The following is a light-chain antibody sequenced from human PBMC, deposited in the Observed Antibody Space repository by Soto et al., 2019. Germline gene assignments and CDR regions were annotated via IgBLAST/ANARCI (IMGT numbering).Light chain of an antibody. V-gene: IGLV2-8*01. J-gene: IGLJ3*02. CDR3: CSYAGTYTWV. CDR1: SSDVGAYNF. Sequence: QSALTQPPSASGSPGQSVTISCTGTSSDVGAYNFVSWYQQHPGKAPKLMIYEVSKRPSGVPDRFSGSKSGNTASLTVSGLQAEDEADYYCCSYAGTYTWVFGGGTKVTVL. CDR2: EVS.